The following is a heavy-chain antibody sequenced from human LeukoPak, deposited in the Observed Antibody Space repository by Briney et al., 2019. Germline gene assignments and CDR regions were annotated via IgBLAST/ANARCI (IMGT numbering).Heavy chain of an antibody. D-gene: IGHD5/OR15-5a*01. V-gene: IGHV3-30*02. Sequence: GGSLRLSCAASGFTFGNYGMHWVRQAPGKGLEWVTFIRYDGSEKYYIDSVKGRFTFSRDNSKNTLYLQMNSLRPEDTAVYYCARDLYEKYYFDYWGQGTLVTVSS. J-gene: IGHJ4*02. CDR1: GFTFGNYG. CDR2: IRYDGSEK. CDR3: ARDLYEKYYFDY.